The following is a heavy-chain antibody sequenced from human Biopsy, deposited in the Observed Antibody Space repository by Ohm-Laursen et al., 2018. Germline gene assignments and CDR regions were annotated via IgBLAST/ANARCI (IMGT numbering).Heavy chain of an antibody. D-gene: IGHD3-16*01. CDR3: ARRDYRNGFKFDF. J-gene: IGHJ4*02. Sequence: PSQTLSLTCTFSGGSLNRYYWSWIRQPPGKGLEGIGYIYYTGSTNYSPSLESRVIMSVDTSKNQSSRRRSSVTAADTAVYYCARRDYRNGFKFDFWGQGTLVTVSS. CDR1: GGSLNRYY. V-gene: IGHV4-59*08. CDR2: IYYTGST.